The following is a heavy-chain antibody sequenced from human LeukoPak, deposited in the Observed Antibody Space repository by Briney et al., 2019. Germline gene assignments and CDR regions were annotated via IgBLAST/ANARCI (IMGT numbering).Heavy chain of an antibody. CDR3: ARDLNVAVAGPIFDS. V-gene: IGHV4-4*07. CDR2: IYTTGST. CDR1: GGSTSSYY. D-gene: IGHD6-19*01. J-gene: IGHJ4*02. Sequence: SETLSLTCTISGGSTSSYYWSWIRQPAGNGLEWIGRIYTTGSTNYNPSLKSRVTMSADTSKNQFSLKLSSVTAADTAVYYCARDLNVAVAGPIFDSWGQGTLVTVSS.